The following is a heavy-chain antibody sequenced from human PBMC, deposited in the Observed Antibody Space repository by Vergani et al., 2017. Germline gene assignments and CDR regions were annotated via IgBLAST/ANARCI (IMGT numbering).Heavy chain of an antibody. CDR1: GFTFSDYY. Sequence: QVQLVESGGGLVKPGGSLRLSCAASGFTFSDYYMSWIRRAPGKGLEWFSYISSSSSYINYADSVKGRFTISRDNAKNSLYMQMNSLRAEDTAVYYCAGAIAAAGTDYWGQGTLVTVSS. CDR3: AGAIAAAGTDY. V-gene: IGHV3-11*05. D-gene: IGHD6-13*01. J-gene: IGHJ4*02. CDR2: ISSSSSYI.